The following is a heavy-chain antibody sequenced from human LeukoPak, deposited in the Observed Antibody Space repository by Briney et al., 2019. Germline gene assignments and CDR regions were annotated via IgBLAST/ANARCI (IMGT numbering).Heavy chain of an antibody. CDR1: GFTFSSYG. Sequence: GGSLRLSCAASGFTFSSYGMHWVRQAPGKGLEWVAVISYDGSTKYYADSVKGRFTISRDDAKNTLYLQMNSLRAEDTCVYYCAKGSDYPDNWGQGTLVTGSS. J-gene: IGHJ4*02. CDR3: AKGSDYPDN. V-gene: IGHV3-30*18. CDR2: ISYDGSTK.